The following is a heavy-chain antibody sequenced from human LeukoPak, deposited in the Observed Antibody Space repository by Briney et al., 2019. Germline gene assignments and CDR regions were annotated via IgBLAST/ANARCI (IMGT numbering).Heavy chain of an antibody. CDR1: GFTFSSYS. J-gene: IGHJ6*03. Sequence: PGGSLRLSCAASGFTFSSYSMNWVRQAPGKGLEWVSSISSSSSYIYYADSVKGRFTISRDNAKNSLYLQMNSLRAEDTAVYYCARRSEIVVSGYYYYYMDVWGKGTTVTISS. V-gene: IGHV3-21*01. D-gene: IGHD3-22*01. CDR2: ISSSSSYI. CDR3: ARRSEIVVSGYYYYYMDV.